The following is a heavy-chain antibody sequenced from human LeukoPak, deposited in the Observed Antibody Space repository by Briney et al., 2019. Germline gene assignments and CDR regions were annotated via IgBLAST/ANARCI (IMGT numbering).Heavy chain of an antibody. Sequence: GGSLRLSCAASGFTISSYWMTWVRQAPGKGLEWVATIKQDGSEKYYVDSVKGRFTISRDNAKDSLYLQMNSLRVEDTAVYYCARAIRTTESYWGQGTLVTVSS. J-gene: IGHJ4*02. CDR3: ARAIRTTESY. D-gene: IGHD1-1*01. CDR1: GFTISSYW. V-gene: IGHV3-7*04. CDR2: IKQDGSEK.